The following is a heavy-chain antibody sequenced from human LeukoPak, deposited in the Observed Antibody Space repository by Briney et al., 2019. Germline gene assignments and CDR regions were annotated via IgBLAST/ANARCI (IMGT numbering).Heavy chain of an antibody. CDR3: AWDYGDYFFDY. CDR2: IYYRGST. V-gene: IGHV4-39*01. J-gene: IGHJ4*02. CDR1: GGSISSSSYY. D-gene: IGHD4-17*01. Sequence: SETLSLTCTVSGGSISSSSYYWGWIRQPPGKGLEWIGNIYYRGSTYYNPSLKSRVTISVDTSKNQFSLKLSSVTAADTAVYYCAWDYGDYFFDYWGQGTLVTVSS.